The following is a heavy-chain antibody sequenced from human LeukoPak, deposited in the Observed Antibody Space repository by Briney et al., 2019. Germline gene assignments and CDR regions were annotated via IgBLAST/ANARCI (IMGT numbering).Heavy chain of an antibody. V-gene: IGHV4-4*02. CDR3: AKVNWDGYNYFDC. CDR1: GGSISSNNW. Sequence: SETLSLTCAVSGGSISSNNWWSWVRQPPGKGLEWIGEINHSGSTNYKPSLKSRVTISVDKSKKQFSLKLNSVTAADTAVYYCAKVNWDGYNYFDCWGQGTLVTVSS. D-gene: IGHD5-24*01. J-gene: IGHJ4*02. CDR2: INHSGST.